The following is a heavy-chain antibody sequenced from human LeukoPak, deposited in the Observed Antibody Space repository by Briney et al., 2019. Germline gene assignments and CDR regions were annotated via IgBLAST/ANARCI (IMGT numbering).Heavy chain of an antibody. D-gene: IGHD5-18*01. J-gene: IGHJ6*02. V-gene: IGHV4-30-2*01. CDR2: IYHSGST. CDR1: GGSISSGGYS. Sequence: PSQTLSLTCAGSGGSISSGGYSWSWIRQPPGKGLEWIGYIYHSGSTYYHPPLKSRVTISVDRSKNQFSLKLSSVTAADTAVYYWARGAMAGLGSARRNAHYYYSMDVWGQGTTVTVSS. CDR3: ARGAMAGLGSARRNAHYYYSMDV.